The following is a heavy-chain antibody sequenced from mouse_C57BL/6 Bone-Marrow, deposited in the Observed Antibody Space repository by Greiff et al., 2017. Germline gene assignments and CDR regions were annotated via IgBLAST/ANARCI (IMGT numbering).Heavy chain of an antibody. CDR2: INPNNGGT. V-gene: IGHV1-26*01. Sequence: VQLQQSGPELVKPGASVKISCKASGYTFTDYYMNWVKPSHGKSLEWIGDINPNNGGTSYNQKFKGKATLTVDKSSSTAYMELRSLTSEDSAVYYCAKSFITTVVAPAMDYWGQGTSVTVSS. J-gene: IGHJ4*01. CDR3: AKSFITTVVAPAMDY. CDR1: GYTFTDYY. D-gene: IGHD1-1*01.